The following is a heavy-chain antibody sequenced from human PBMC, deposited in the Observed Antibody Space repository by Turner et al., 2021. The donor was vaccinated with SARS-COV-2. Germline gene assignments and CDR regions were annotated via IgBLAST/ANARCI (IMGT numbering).Heavy chain of an antibody. CDR1: GGSITNYY. CDR2: IFDTGNT. Sequence: QLQLQESGPVLVKPSATLSLSCTVSGGSITNYYWSWIRQPPGKGLEWIGYIFDTGNTNYSPSLKRRVTISVDTSKNQFSLKLSAVSAADTAVYNCARSSRGLGAGFDYWGQGTLVTISS. D-gene: IGHD1-26*01. J-gene: IGHJ4*02. CDR3: ARSSRGLGAGFDY. V-gene: IGHV4-59*01.